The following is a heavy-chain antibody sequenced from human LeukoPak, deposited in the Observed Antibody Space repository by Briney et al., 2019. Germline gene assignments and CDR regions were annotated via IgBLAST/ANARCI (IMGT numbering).Heavy chain of an antibody. D-gene: IGHD6-13*01. CDR3: ARGPYSSNWYVDY. CDR1: GFTLSSYE. Sequence: PGGSLRLSCAASGFTLSSYEMNWVRLAPGKGLGCSSYICGTVISIYYSDSVKGRFTISRDSAKNSLYLQMNSLRAEDTAVYYCARGPYSSNWYVDYWGQGTLVTVAS. CDR2: ICGTVISI. V-gene: IGHV3-48*03. J-gene: IGHJ4*02.